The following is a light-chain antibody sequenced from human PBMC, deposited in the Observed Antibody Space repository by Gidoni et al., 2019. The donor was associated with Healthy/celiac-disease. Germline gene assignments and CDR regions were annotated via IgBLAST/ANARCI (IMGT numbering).Light chain of an antibody. Sequence: TVVTQESSLTVPPGGTVTLTCASSTGAVTSDYYPNWLQQKPGQPPRPLIFSTTNKYSWTPARFSGSLLGGKAALTVSGVQPEDEADYYCLLYQRGGGRVFGGGTKLAVL. CDR2: STT. J-gene: IGLJ2*01. CDR3: LLYQRGGGRV. V-gene: IGLV7-43*01. CDR1: TGAVTSDYY.